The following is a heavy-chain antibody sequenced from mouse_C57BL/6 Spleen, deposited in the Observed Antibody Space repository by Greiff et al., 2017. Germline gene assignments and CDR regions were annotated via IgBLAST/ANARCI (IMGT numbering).Heavy chain of an antibody. D-gene: IGHD1-1*01. CDR1: GYTFTSYT. V-gene: IGHV1-4*01. J-gene: IGHJ2*01. Sequence: QVQLKESGAELARPGASVKMSCKASGYTFTSYTMHWVKQRPGQGLEWIGYINPSSGYTKYNQKFKDKATLTADKSSSTAYMQLSSLTSEDSAVYYCALEGYYGYYFDYWGQGTTLTVSS. CDR2: INPSSGYT. CDR3: ALEGYYGYYFDY.